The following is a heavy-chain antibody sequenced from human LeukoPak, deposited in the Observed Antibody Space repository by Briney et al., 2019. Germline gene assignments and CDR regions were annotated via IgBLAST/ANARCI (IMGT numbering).Heavy chain of an antibody. CDR3: ARAPWNSYYFDY. Sequence: SETLSLTCTVSGGSISSYYWSWIRQPPGKGLEWIGYIYYSGSTNYNPSLKSRVTISVDTSKNQFSLKLSSVTAADTAVYYCARAPWNSYYFDYWGQGTLVTASS. V-gene: IGHV4-59*12. CDR2: IYYSGST. CDR1: GGSISSYY. D-gene: IGHD1-7*01. J-gene: IGHJ4*02.